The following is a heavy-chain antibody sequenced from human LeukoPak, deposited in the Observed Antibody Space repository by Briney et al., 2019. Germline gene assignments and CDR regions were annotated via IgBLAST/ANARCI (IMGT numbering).Heavy chain of an antibody. Sequence: GRSLRLSCAASGFTFSNYGMHWVRQAPGKGLEWVAFTRYDGSDKYYADSVKGRFTISRDNSNNTLYLQMNTLRVEDTAMYYCAKDRGSIAAWYFLDYWGQGALVTVSS. CDR3: AKDRGSIAAWYFLDY. J-gene: IGHJ4*02. D-gene: IGHD6-6*01. CDR2: TRYDGSDK. CDR1: GFTFSNYG. V-gene: IGHV3-30*02.